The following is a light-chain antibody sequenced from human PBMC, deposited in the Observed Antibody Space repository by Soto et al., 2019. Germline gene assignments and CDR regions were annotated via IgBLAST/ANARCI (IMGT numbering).Light chain of an antibody. CDR2: EVS. Sequence: QSVLTQPAAGSGSPVQSITISCTGTSSDVGRYNHVSWYQHHPGKAPKLIISEVSNRPSGVSNRFSGSKSGYTASLTISGLQAEDEADYYCHSPLSGDFRVFGTGTKVTVL. CDR3: HSPLSGDFRV. V-gene: IGLV2-14*01. CDR1: SSDVGRYNH. J-gene: IGLJ1*01.